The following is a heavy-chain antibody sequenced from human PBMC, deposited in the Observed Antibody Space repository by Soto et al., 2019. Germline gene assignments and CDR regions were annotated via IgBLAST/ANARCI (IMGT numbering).Heavy chain of an antibody. D-gene: IGHD2-2*01. J-gene: IGHJ5*02. CDR2: ISYDGSNK. CDR1: GFTFSSYA. Sequence: GGSMRLSCAASGFTFSSYAMHWVRQAPGKGLEWVAVISYDGSNKYYADSVKGRFTISRDNSKNTLYLQMNSLRAEDTAVYYCAKDQILGYCSSTSCYGSYNWFDPWGQGTLVTVS. CDR3: AKDQILGYCSSTSCYGSYNWFDP. V-gene: IGHV3-30-3*01.